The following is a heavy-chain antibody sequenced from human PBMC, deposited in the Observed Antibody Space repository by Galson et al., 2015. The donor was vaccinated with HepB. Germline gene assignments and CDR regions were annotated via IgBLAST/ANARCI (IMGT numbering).Heavy chain of an antibody. CDR3: ASLLLWFGELFPLGARGYCYGMDV. Sequence: SLRLSCAASGFTFSSYSTNWVRQAPGKGLEWVSYISSSSSTIYYADSVKGRFTISRDNAKNSLYLQMNSLRAEDTAVYYCASLLLWFGELFPLGARGYCYGMDVWGQGTTITVSS. CDR2: ISSSSSTI. V-gene: IGHV3-48*04. CDR1: GFTFSSYS. D-gene: IGHD3-10*01. J-gene: IGHJ6*02.